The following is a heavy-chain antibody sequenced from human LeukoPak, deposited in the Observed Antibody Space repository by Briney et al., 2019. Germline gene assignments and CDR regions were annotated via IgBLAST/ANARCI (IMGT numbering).Heavy chain of an antibody. Sequence: GASVKVSCKASGYTFTGYYMHWVRQAPGQGLEWMRWINPNSGGTNYAQKFQGRVTMTRDTSISTAYMELSRLRSDDTAVYYCARVSSYSSGWYLRGERYPEKEVPFDYWGQGTLVTVSS. CDR3: ARVSSYSSGWYLRGERYPEKEVPFDY. D-gene: IGHD6-19*01. CDR2: INPNSGGT. CDR1: GYTFTGYY. J-gene: IGHJ4*02. V-gene: IGHV1-2*02.